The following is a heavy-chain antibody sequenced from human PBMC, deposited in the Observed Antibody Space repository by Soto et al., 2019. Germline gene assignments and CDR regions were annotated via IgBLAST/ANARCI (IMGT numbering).Heavy chain of an antibody. D-gene: IGHD2-15*01. CDR2: VSIGGST. Sequence: DVQLLESGGGLVQPEGSLRLSCAASGFTFSSYAMGWVRQGPGKGLEWVAVVSIGGSTHYADSVRGRFTISRDNSKNTLALQMNSLTAEDTVVYFCAKRRGAGGHLDYWGQGALVTVSS. V-gene: IGHV3-23*01. CDR3: AKRRGAGGHLDY. J-gene: IGHJ4*02. CDR1: GFTFSSYA.